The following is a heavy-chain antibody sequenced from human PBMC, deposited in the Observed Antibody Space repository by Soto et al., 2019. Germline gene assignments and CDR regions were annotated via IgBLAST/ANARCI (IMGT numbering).Heavy chain of an antibody. CDR1: GFTFNRYA. J-gene: IGHJ4*02. V-gene: IGHV3-30-3*01. Sequence: QVQLVESGGGVVQPGRSLRLSCAASGFTFNRYALHWVRQAPGKGLEWVTLVSYDGSNKDFADSVKGRFTISRDNSKNTLYLQMNSLRAEDTAVYYGAREKGNYHDSRGPFDYWGQGTLVTVSS. D-gene: IGHD3-22*01. CDR2: VSYDGSNK. CDR3: AREKGNYHDSRGPFDY.